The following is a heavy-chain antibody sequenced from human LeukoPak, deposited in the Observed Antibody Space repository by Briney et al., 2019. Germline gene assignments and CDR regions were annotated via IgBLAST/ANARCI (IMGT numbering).Heavy chain of an antibody. CDR1: GYTFTSYD. Sequence: ASVKVSCKASGYTFTSYDINWVRQATGQGLEWMGWMNPNSGNTGYAQEFQGRVTMTRNTSISTACMELSSLRSEDTAVYYCARARPGAVAGTFWGAVTWGTDRDKKYYFDYWGQGTLVTVSS. V-gene: IGHV1-8*01. J-gene: IGHJ4*02. CDR2: MNPNSGNT. CDR3: ARARPGAVAGTFWGAVTWGTDRDKKYYFDY. D-gene: IGHD6-19*01.